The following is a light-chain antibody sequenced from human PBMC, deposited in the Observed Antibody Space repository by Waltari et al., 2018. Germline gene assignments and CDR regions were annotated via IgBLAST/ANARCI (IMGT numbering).Light chain of an antibody. CDR2: SGS. J-gene: IGKJ1*01. CDR3: QQYQDYPWT. Sequence: EIVMTQSPATLSVSPGESATLSCRASESVSSNLAWYQQKPGQAPRLLMYSGSTRATGIPARFSGSGSGTEFTLTISSLQPDDFATYYCQQYQDYPWTFGQGTRVDI. V-gene: IGKV3-15*01. CDR1: ESVSSN.